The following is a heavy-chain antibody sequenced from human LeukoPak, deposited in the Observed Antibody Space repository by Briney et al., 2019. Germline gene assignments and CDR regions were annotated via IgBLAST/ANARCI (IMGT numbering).Heavy chain of an antibody. Sequence: LPGGSLRLSCAASGFTFSSYAMSWVRQAPGKGLEWVSAISGSGGSTYYADSVKGRFTISRDNTRNTLYLQMNSLRAEDTAVYYCAKDFGDSSGYWGDYWGQGTLVTVSS. D-gene: IGHD3-22*01. CDR3: AKDFGDSSGYWGDY. J-gene: IGHJ4*02. V-gene: IGHV3-23*01. CDR2: ISGSGGST. CDR1: GFTFSSYA.